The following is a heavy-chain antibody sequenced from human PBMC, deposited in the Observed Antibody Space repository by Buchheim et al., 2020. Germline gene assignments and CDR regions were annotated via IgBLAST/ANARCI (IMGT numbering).Heavy chain of an antibody. CDR2: IPYDGSNK. V-gene: IGHV3-30*03. J-gene: IGHJ4*02. CDR1: GFTFSSYG. CDR3: ARDYYDSSGYFIPFDY. D-gene: IGHD3-22*01. Sequence: QVQLVESGGGVVKPGRSLRLSCAASGFTFSSYGMHWVRQAPGKGLEWVAVIPYDGSNKYYADSVKGRFTISRDNSKNTLYLQMNSLRAEDTAVYYCARDYYDSSGYFIPFDYWGQGTL.